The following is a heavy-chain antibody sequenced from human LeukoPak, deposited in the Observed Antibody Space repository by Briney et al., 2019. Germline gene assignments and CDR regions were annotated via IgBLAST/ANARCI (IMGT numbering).Heavy chain of an antibody. CDR3: ARDRSVPAAIGYRGAFDI. Sequence: GGSLRLSCAASGFTFSSYAMHWVRQAPGKGLEWVAVISYDGSNKYYADSVKGRFTISRDNSKNTLYLQMNSLRSEDTAVYYCARDRSVPAAIGYRGAFDIWGQRTMVTLSS. CDR1: GFTFSSYA. CDR2: ISYDGSNK. V-gene: IGHV3-30*01. D-gene: IGHD2-2*02. J-gene: IGHJ3*02.